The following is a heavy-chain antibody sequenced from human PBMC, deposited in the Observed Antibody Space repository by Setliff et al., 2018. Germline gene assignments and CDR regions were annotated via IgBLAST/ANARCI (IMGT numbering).Heavy chain of an antibody. J-gene: IGHJ4*02. CDR2: IWYDGSNK. Sequence: PGGSLRLSCAASGFTFWSYAMHWVRQAPGKGLEWVAVIWYDGSNKYYADSVKGRFTISRDNSKNTLYLQMNSLRAEDTALYYCARQATDYWGQGTLVTAPQ. CDR1: GFTFWSYA. CDR3: ARQATDY. V-gene: IGHV3-33*08.